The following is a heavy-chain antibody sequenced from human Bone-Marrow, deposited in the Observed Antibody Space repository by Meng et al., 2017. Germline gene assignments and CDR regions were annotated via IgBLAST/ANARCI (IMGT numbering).Heavy chain of an antibody. J-gene: IGHJ4*02. D-gene: IGHD3-10*01. CDR1: GGSISSSSYY. CDR3: ARGPYKEYYYGSGRKSPLFDY. CDR2: INHSGST. Sequence: SETLSLTCTVSGGSISSSSYYWGWIRQPPGKGLEWIGEINHSGSTNYNPSLKSRVTISVDTSKNQFSLKLSSVTAADTAVYYCARGPYKEYYYGSGRKSPLFDYWGQGTLVTVSS. V-gene: IGHV4-39*07.